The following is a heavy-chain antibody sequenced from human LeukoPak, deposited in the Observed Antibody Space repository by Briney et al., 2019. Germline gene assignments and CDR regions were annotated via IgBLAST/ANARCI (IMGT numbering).Heavy chain of an antibody. V-gene: IGHV4-34*01. D-gene: IGHD3-10*01. CDR2: INHSGST. J-gene: IGHJ4*02. CDR3: ARRSVVRGPFEY. Sequence: PSETLSLTCAVYDGSFSYYYWSWIRQPPGKGLEWIGDINHSGSTNYNLSLNSRVAIPADPSKNQFSLKLSAMTAADTAVYYCARRSVVRGPFEYWGQGTLVTVSS. CDR1: DGSFSYYY.